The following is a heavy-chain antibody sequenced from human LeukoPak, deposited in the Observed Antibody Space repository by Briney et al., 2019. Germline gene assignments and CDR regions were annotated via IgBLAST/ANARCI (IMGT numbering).Heavy chain of an antibody. CDR3: ARDPPGEGMDV. CDR2: INSDGRST. Sequence: GGSLRLSCAASGFTFSTYAMSCVRQAPGKGLVWVSHINSDGRSTTYADSVKGRFTISRDNAKNTLYLQMNSLRSEDTAVYYCARDPPGEGMDVWGQGTTVTVSS. J-gene: IGHJ6*02. CDR1: GFTFSTYA. V-gene: IGHV3-74*01.